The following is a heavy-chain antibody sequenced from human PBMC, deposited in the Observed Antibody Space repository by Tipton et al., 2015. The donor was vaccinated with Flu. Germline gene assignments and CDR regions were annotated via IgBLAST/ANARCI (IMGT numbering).Heavy chain of an antibody. V-gene: IGHV1-69*06. J-gene: IGHJ4*02. CDR2: IIPIFGTA. CDR1: GGTFSSYA. D-gene: IGHD3-16*02. CDR3: ARDSSTAFYYYVWGSYRYREYFDY. Sequence: QSGAEVKKPGSSVKVSCKASGGTFSSYAISWVRQAPGQGLEWMGGIIPIFGTANYAQKFQGRVTITADKSTSTAYMELSSLRSEDTAVYYCARDSSTAFYYYVWGSYRYREYFDYWGQGTLVTVSS.